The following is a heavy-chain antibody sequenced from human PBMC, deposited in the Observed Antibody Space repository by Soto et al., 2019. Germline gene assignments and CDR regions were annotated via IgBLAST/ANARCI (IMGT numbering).Heavy chain of an antibody. CDR2: IYYSGST. CDR1: GGSISSYY. CDR3: ARDIDYGSGSYYDY. Sequence: PSETLSLTCTVSGGSISSYYWSWIRQPPGKGLEWIGYIYYSGSTNYNPSLKSRVTISVDTSKNQFSLKLSSVTAADTAVYYCARDIDYGSGSYYDYWGQGTLVTVSS. V-gene: IGHV4-59*01. D-gene: IGHD3-10*01. J-gene: IGHJ4*02.